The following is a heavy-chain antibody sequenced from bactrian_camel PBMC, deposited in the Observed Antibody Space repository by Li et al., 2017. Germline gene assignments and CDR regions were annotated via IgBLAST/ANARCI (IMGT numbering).Heavy chain of an antibody. CDR3: TNEVEVHNEYEHND. Sequence: VQLVESGGVLVQPGGSLRLSCAASGFTYISYYMSWVRQAPGKGLEWVSTANGNSGGGRTYYADSVKGRFTISRDNAKNTLYLQMNSLKTEDSAMYYCTNEVEVHNEYEHNDWGQGTQVTVS. V-gene: IGHV3S40*01. J-gene: IGHJ4*01. CDR1: GFTYISYY. CDR2: GNSGGGRT. D-gene: IGHD4*01.